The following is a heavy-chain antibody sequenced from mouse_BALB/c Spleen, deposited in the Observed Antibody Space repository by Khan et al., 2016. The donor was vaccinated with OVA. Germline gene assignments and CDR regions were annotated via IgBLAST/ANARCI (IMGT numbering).Heavy chain of an antibody. J-gene: IGHJ2*01. Sequence: EVELVESGGGLVQPGGSRKLSCAASGFTFNSYGMHWVRQAPEKGLEWVAYISGASNTIYYADTVKGRFTISRDNSKNTLFLQMTSLMSEVTAMYYCATSYFYGYYFDYWGPGTTLTVS. D-gene: IGHD1-1*01. CDR1: GFTFNSYG. CDR2: ISGASNTI. CDR3: ATSYFYGYYFDY. V-gene: IGHV5-17*02.